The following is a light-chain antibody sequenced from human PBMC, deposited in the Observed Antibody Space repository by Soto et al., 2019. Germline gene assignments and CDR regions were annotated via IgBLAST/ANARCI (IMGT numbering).Light chain of an antibody. CDR1: QSVSSN. CDR3: QQYGSSRGT. CDR2: GAS. Sequence: IVMTQSPATLSVSPGERATLSCRASQSVSSNLAWYQQKPGQAPRLLIYGASTRATGIPARFSGSGSGTDLTLTISRLEPEDFAVYYCQQYGSSRGTFGQGTKVDIK. J-gene: IGKJ1*01. V-gene: IGKV3-15*01.